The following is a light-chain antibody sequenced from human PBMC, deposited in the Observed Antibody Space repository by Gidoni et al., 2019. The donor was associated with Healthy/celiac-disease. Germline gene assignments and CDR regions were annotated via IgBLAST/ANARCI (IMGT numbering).Light chain of an antibody. Sequence: DIQLTQSPSTLSASVGDTVTITCRASQSISSWLAWCQQKTGKDPKLLIYKPSSLESGVPSRFSGSGSGTEFTLTISSLQPDDFATYYCQQYNSYSSSFGQGTKLEIK. J-gene: IGKJ2*04. CDR3: QQYNSYSSS. CDR1: QSISSW. CDR2: KPS. V-gene: IGKV1-5*03.